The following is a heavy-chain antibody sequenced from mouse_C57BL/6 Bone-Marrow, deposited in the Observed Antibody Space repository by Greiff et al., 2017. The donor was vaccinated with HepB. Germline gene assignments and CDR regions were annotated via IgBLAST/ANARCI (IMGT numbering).Heavy chain of an antibody. CDR3: ATIHYGSSWFAD. Sequence: VQLQQPGAELVKPGASVKLSCKDSGYTFTSYWMHWVKQRPGQGLEWIGVIHPNSGSTNYNEKFKSKATLTVDKSSSTAYMQLSSLTSEDSAVYYCATIHYGSSWFADWGQGTLVTVSA. J-gene: IGHJ3*01. CDR2: IHPNSGST. D-gene: IGHD1-1*01. V-gene: IGHV1-64*01. CDR1: GYTFTSYW.